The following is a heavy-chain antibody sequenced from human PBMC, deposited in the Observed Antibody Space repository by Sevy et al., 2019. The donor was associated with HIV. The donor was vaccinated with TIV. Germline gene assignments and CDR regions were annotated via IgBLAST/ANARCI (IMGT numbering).Heavy chain of an antibody. CDR2: IYYSGST. CDR3: ARHAARQETIAALMWYFDL. Sequence: SETLSLTCTVSGGSISSYYWSWIRQPPGKGLEWIGYIYYSGSTNYNPSLKSRVTISVDTSKNQFSLKLSSVTAADTAVYYCARHAARQETIAALMWYFDLWGRGTLVTVSS. CDR1: GGSISSYY. J-gene: IGHJ2*01. D-gene: IGHD6-6*01. V-gene: IGHV4-59*08.